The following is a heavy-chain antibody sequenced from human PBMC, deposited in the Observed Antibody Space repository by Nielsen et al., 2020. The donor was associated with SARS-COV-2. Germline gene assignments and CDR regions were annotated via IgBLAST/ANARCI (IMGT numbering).Heavy chain of an antibody. D-gene: IGHD3-10*01. J-gene: IGHJ4*02. Sequence: GGSLRLSYAACGFTGDDYGMSWVRQAPGKGLEWVSGINWRGDNTSYADSMKGLFTISRDNAKNSLFLQMNSLRAEDTAFYYCARGGVLWFAELPDYWGQGTLVTVSS. CDR2: INWRGDNT. CDR1: GFTGDDYG. CDR3: ARGGVLWFAELPDY. V-gene: IGHV3-20*03.